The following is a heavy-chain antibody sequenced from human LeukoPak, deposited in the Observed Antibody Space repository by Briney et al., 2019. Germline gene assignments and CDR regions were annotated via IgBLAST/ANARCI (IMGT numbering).Heavy chain of an antibody. D-gene: IGHD6-13*01. J-gene: IGHJ4*02. Sequence: SETLSLTCTVSGGSISSGSYYWSWIRQPAGEGLEWIGRIYTSGSTNYNPSLKSRVTISVDTSKNQFSLKLSSVTAADTAVYYCARGYGTEQQLVKWAQGTLVTVSS. CDR1: GGSISSGSYY. CDR2: IYTSGST. CDR3: ARGYGTEQQLVK. V-gene: IGHV4-61*02.